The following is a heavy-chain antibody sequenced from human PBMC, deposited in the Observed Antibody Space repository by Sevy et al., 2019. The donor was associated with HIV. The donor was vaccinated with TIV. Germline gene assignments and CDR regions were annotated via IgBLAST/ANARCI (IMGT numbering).Heavy chain of an antibody. CDR3: VREGVGGYSYSLDC. CDR2: LKQDGSEK. D-gene: IGHD5-18*01. J-gene: IGHJ4*02. CDR1: GFSFSVYW. Sequence: GESLKISCAASGFSFSVYWMSWVRQAPGKGLEWVATLKQDGSEKYYVDSVKGRFTISRDNAKNSLYLQMNSLRAEDTAVYYCVREGVGGYSYSLDCWGQGTLVTVSS. V-gene: IGHV3-7*01.